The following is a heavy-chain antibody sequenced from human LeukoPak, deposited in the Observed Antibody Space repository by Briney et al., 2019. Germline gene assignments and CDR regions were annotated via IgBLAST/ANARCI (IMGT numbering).Heavy chain of an antibody. Sequence: SETLSLTCTVSGDSIRSSTYYWGWIRQPPGKGLEWIGSIYYSGNTYYNPSLKSRLTMSVDTSTSQVSLKLSSVTAADTAVYYCARLYSGTRPPDYWGQGTLVTVSS. J-gene: IGHJ4*02. D-gene: IGHD1-14*01. CDR2: IYYSGNT. V-gene: IGHV4-39*01. CDR1: GDSIRSSTYY. CDR3: ARLYSGTRPPDY.